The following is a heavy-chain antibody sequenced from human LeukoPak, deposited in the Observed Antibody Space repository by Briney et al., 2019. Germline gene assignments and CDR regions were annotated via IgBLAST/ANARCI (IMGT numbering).Heavy chain of an antibody. CDR1: GDSISSSYW. V-gene: IGHV4-4*02. D-gene: IGHD5-12*01. CDR2: IHHSGST. Sequence: SGTLSLTCTVSGDSISSSYWWSWVRQPPGKGLEWIGEIHHSGSTNYNPSLKSRVTISVDKSKNQFSLKLSSVTAADTAMFFYASSGDSGYALHYWGQGTLVTVSS. CDR3: ASSGDSGYALHY. J-gene: IGHJ4*02.